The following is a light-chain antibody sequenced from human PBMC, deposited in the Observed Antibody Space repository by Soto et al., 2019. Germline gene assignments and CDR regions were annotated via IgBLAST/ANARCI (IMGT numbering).Light chain of an antibody. CDR2: GNN. V-gene: IGLV1-44*01. J-gene: IGLJ1*01. CDR1: GSSIGTNT. Sequence: QSVLTQPPSASGTPGQRVTISCSGSGSSIGTNTVNWYRQLPGTAPKLLIYGNNQRPSGVPDRFSGSKSGTSASLAISGLRSEDEADYYCAAWDDSLSGPLFGTGTKVTVL. CDR3: AAWDDSLSGPL.